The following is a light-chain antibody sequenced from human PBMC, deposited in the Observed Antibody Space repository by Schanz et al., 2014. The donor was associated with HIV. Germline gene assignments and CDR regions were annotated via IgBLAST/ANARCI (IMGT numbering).Light chain of an antibody. CDR1: SSNIGSNP. CDR3: GTWDDSLNGWV. CDR2: RND. J-gene: IGLJ3*02. Sequence: QSVLTQPPSASGTPGQRVTISCSGSSSNIGSNPVNWYQQLPGTAPKLLIYRNDQRPSGVPDRFSGSKSDTSASLAISGLQSEDEADYYCGTWDDSLNGWVFGGGTKLTVL. V-gene: IGLV1-44*01.